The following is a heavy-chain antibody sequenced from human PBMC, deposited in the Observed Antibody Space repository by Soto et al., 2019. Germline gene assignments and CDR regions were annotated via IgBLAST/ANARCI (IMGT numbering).Heavy chain of an antibody. Sequence: EVQLVESGGGLVKPGGSLRLSCAASGFTFSSYSMNWVRQAPGKGLEWVSSISSSSSYIYYADSVKGRFTISRDNAKNALYLQMNSLRAEDTAVYYCARECGSGYDCHYCYYWGQGTLVTVSA. CDR3: ARECGSGYDCHYCYY. D-gene: IGHD5-12*01. V-gene: IGHV3-21*01. J-gene: IGHJ4*02. CDR1: GFTFSSYS. CDR2: ISSSSSYI.